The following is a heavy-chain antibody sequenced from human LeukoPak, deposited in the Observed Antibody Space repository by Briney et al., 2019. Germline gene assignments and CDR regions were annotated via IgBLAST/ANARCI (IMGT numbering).Heavy chain of an antibody. CDR1: GYTFTGYY. CDR2: INPNSGGT. V-gene: IGHV1-2*02. D-gene: IGHD7-27*01. Sequence: ASVKVSCKASGYTFTGYYMHWVRQAPGQGLEWMGWINPNSGGTNYAQKFQGRVTMTRDASISTAYMELSRLRSDDTAVYYCARLTSLTGDLRLFDYWGQGTLVTVSS. CDR3: ARLTSLTGDLRLFDY. J-gene: IGHJ4*02.